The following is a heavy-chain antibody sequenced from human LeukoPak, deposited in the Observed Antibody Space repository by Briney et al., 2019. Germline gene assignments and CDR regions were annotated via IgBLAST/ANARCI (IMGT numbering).Heavy chain of an antibody. CDR1: GYTFTSYG. D-gene: IGHD2-2*01. Sequence: ASVKVSCKASGYTFTSYGISRVRQAPGQGIEWMGWISAYNGNTNYAQKLQGRVTMTTDTSTSTAYMELRSLRSDDTAVYYCARVGPYCSSTSCYRLFDYWGQGTLVTVSS. CDR2: ISAYNGNT. J-gene: IGHJ4*02. V-gene: IGHV1-18*04. CDR3: ARVGPYCSSTSCYRLFDY.